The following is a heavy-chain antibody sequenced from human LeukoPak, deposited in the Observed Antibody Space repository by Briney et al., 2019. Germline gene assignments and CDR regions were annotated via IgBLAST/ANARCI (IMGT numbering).Heavy chain of an antibody. J-gene: IGHJ6*02. CDR3: ARGSYYYYYGMDV. CDR2: IIPILGIA. CDR1: GGTFSSYA. Sequence: SVKVSCKASGGTFSSYAISWVRQAPGQGLEWMGRIIPILGIANYAQKFQGRVTITADKSTSTAYMELSSLRSEDTAVYYCARGSYYYYYGMDVWGQGTTVTVSS. V-gene: IGHV1-69*04.